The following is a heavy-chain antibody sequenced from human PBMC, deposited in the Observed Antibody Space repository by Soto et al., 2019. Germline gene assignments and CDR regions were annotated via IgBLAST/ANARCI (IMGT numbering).Heavy chain of an antibody. Sequence: GESLKISCKGSGYRFTSSWIDWVRRVPGKGLEWMGIIHPGDSDTRYSPSFQGQVTISADKSGSTAYLQWSRLKASDTGIYYCARHNGSPGYYYGMDVWGQGPRSPSP. CDR3: ARHNGSPGYYYGMDV. V-gene: IGHV5-51*01. CDR1: GYRFTSSW. CDR2: IHPGDSDT. J-gene: IGHJ6*02. D-gene: IGHD2-8*01.